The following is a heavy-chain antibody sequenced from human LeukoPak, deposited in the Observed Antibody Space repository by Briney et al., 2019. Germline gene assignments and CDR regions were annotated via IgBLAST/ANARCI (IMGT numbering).Heavy chain of an antibody. J-gene: IGHJ4*02. CDR2: IYYSGST. CDR3: ARAAVGYDSSGYYDEMDY. CDR1: GGSFSGYY. D-gene: IGHD3-22*01. V-gene: IGHV4-31*11. Sequence: SETLSLTCAVYGGSFSGYYWSWIRQHPGKGLEWIGYIYYSGSTYYNPSLKSRVTISVDTCKNQFSLKLSSVTAADTAVYYCARAAVGYDSSGYYDEMDYWGQGTLVTVSS.